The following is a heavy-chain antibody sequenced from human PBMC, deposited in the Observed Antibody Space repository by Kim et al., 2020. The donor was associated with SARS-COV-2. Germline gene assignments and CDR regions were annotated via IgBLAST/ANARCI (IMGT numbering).Heavy chain of an antibody. Sequence: SETLSLTCTVSGDSINNNNYFWAWIRQPAGNTLEWIGRIQIGGTTNYNPSLQSRATISLDTSKNQFSLKLISVTAADTAVYYCARDVGSAGPEDCWGQGTLVTVSS. D-gene: IGHD6-13*01. CDR3: ARDVGSAGPEDC. CDR1: GDSINNNNYF. CDR2: IQIGGTT. J-gene: IGHJ4*02. V-gene: IGHV4-61*02.